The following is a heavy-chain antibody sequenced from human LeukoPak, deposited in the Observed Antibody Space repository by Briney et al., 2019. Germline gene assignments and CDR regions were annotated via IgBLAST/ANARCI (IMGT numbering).Heavy chain of an antibody. CDR1: GFTFSSYS. CDR2: ISTSSSYI. D-gene: IGHD3-10*01. Sequence: GGSLRLSCAASGFTFSSYSMNWVRQAPGKGLEWVSSISTSSSYIYYADSVKGRFTISRDNAKNSFYLQMNRLRAEDTAVYYCAKDEGPSVDGDYFDYWGQGTLVTVSS. CDR3: AKDEGPSVDGDYFDY. V-gene: IGHV3-21*01. J-gene: IGHJ4*02.